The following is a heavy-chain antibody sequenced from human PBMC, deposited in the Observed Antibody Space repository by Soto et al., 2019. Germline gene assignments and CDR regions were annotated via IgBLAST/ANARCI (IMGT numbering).Heavy chain of an antibody. D-gene: IGHD3-10*01. CDR1: GYSFTSYG. Sequence: GESLKISCKGSGYSFTSYGIGWVRQMPGKGLEWMGIIYPGDSDTRYSPSFQGQVTISADKSISTAYLQWSSLKASDTAMYYCARYTMVRGVITHYYGMDVWGQGTTVTVSS. CDR2: IYPGDSDT. CDR3: ARYTMVRGVITHYYGMDV. J-gene: IGHJ6*02. V-gene: IGHV5-51*01.